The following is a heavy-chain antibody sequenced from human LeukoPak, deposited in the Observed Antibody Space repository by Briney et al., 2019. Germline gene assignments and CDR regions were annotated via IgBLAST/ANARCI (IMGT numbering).Heavy chain of an antibody. CDR1: GFTFSSYA. D-gene: IGHD6-19*01. V-gene: IGHV3-30*04. CDR3: AREPGYSIGWGIDF. CDR2: ISYDGKST. J-gene: IGHJ4*02. Sequence: PGGSLRLSCAASGFTFSSYAMHWVRQAPGKGLDYVAVISYDGKSTYHADSVKGRFTISRDNFKNTLYLQMKSLRAEDTAVYFCAREPGYSIGWGIDFWGQGTLVTVSS.